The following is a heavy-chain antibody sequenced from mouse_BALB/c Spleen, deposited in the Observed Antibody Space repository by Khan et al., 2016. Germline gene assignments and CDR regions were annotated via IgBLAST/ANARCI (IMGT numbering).Heavy chain of an antibody. CDR3: ARLDYDGLGAY. CDR1: GFDFSRYW. J-gene: IGHJ3*01. CDR2: INPDSSTI. D-gene: IGHD1-2*01. V-gene: IGHV4-1*02. Sequence: EVQLVESGGGLVQPGGSLKLSCAASGFDFSRYWMSWVRQAPGKGLEWMGEINPDSSTINNTPSLKDKFIISRDNAKNALYMQMSKVTSEDTVLYYGARLDYDGLGAYWGQATLVTVSA.